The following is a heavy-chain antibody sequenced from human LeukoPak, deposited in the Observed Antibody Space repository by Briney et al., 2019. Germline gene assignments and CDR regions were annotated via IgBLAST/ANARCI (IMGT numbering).Heavy chain of an antibody. CDR2: INHSGST. Sequence: PGGSLRLSCAASGFTFSSYAMSWVRQAPGKGLEWIGEINHSGSTNYNPSLKSRVTISVDTSKNQFSLKLSSVTAADTAVYYCARVNGDYYYYGMDVWGQGTTVTVSS. CDR3: ARVNGDYYYYGMDV. J-gene: IGHJ6*02. CDR1: GFTFSSYA. V-gene: IGHV4-34*01. D-gene: IGHD3-10*01.